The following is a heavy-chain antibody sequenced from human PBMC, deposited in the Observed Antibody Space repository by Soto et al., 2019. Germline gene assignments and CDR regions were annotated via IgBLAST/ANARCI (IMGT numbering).Heavy chain of an antibody. CDR3: AHRRHTYYAISSVHSPFDP. CDR2: TYWDDDK. D-gene: IGHD3-9*01. Sequence: QITLKESGPTLVKPTQTLTLTCTFSGFSLSTSGVGVGWIRQPPGKALEWLALTYWDDDKRYSPSLKSRLTISQDASKTHVVPTAPSREPLATATFSSAHRRHTYYAISSVHSPFDPWGKATPITVPS. CDR1: GFSLSTSGVG. V-gene: IGHV2-5*02. J-gene: IGHJ5*02.